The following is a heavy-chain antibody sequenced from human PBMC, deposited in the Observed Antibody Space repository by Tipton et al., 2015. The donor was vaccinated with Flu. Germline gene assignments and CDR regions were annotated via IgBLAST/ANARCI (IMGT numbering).Heavy chain of an antibody. Sequence: GSLRLSCAASGFTFSSYWMSWVRQAPGKGLEWVANIKQDGSEKYYVDSVKGRFTISRDNAKNSLYLQMNSLRAEDTAVYYCASSPMGYYYYMDVWGKGTTVPVPS. CDR2: IKQDGSEK. J-gene: IGHJ6*03. D-gene: IGHD1-26*01. V-gene: IGHV3-7*03. CDR3: ASSPMGYYYYMDV. CDR1: GFTFSSYW.